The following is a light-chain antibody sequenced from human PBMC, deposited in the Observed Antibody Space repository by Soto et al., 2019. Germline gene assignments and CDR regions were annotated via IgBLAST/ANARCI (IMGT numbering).Light chain of an antibody. CDR1: QSVSNN. CDR3: QQYNTWPRT. CDR2: ESS. J-gene: IGKJ1*01. V-gene: IGKV3-15*01. Sequence: EVVMTQSPATLSVSPGERATLSCRASQSVSNNLAWYQQRPGQAPRLLIYESSTGAAGDPARFSGSGSGTEFTLTTNSLQSEDFAVYYCQQYNTWPRTFGQGTTVEIK.